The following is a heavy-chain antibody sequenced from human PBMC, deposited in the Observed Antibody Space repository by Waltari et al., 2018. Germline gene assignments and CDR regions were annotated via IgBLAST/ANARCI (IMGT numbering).Heavy chain of an antibody. D-gene: IGHD3-3*01. J-gene: IGHJ3*02. CDR2: INHSGST. CDR1: GGSFSGYY. V-gene: IGHV4-34*01. CDR3: ARGQHYDFWSGYRDAFDI. Sequence: QVQLQQWGAGLLKPSETLSLTCAVYGGSFSGYYWSWLRQPPGKGLEWIGEINHSGSTNYNPSLKSRVTISVDTSKNQFSLKLSSVTAADTAVYYCARGQHYDFWSGYRDAFDIWGQGTMVTVSS.